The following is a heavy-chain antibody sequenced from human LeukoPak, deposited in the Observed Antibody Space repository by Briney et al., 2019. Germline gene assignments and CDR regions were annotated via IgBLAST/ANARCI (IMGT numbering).Heavy chain of an antibody. V-gene: IGHV1-46*01. CDR1: GYTFSTYY. D-gene: IGHD3-22*01. CDR3: ARDYPDYYDSSGYFGY. CDR2: INPRGGST. Sequence: ASVKVSCKASGYTFSTYYMHWVRQAPGQGLEWMGIINPRGGSTTYAQRFQGRVSMTRDTSTSTVSMELSSLRSEDTAVYYCARDYPDYYDSSGYFGYWGQGTLVTVSS. J-gene: IGHJ4*02.